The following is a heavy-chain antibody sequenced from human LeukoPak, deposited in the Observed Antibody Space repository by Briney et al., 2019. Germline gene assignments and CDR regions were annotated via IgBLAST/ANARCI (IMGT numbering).Heavy chain of an antibody. CDR1: GYTLTELS. CDR3: ATVVESSSGFDY. CDR2: FDPEDGET. Sequence: ASVKVSCKVSGYTLTELSMHWVRQAPGKGLEWMGGFDPEDGETIYAQKFQGRVTMTEDTSTDTAYTELSSLRSEDTAVYYCATVVESSSGFDYWGQGTLVTVSS. J-gene: IGHJ4*02. V-gene: IGHV1-24*01. D-gene: IGHD6-6*01.